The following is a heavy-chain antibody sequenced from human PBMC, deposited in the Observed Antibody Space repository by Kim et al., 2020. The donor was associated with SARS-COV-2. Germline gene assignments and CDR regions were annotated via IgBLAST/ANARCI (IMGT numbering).Heavy chain of an antibody. CDR3: ARGGGLVVPQWAFDH. D-gene: IGHD2-2*01. CDR2: ISSSSSTI. V-gene: IGHV3-48*04. Sequence: GGSLRLSCAASGLTLSSYSMNWVRQAPGKGLEWVSYISSSSSTIYYAESVQGRFTISRDNAKNSLYLQMNSLRAEDTAVYYCARGGGLVVPQWAFDHWGQGTLVTVSS. CDR1: GLTLSSYS. J-gene: IGHJ4*02.